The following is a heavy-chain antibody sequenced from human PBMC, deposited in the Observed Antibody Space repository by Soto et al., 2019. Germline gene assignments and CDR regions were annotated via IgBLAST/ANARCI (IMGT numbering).Heavy chain of an antibody. CDR1: GGTFSSYA. V-gene: IGHV1-69*13. CDR3: ASMVGAIKGYDY. J-gene: IGHJ4*02. D-gene: IGHD1-26*01. Sequence: AVKVSCKACGGTFSSYAISWVRQAPGQGLEWMGGIIPIFGTANYAQKFQGRVTITADESTSTAYMELSSLRSEDTAVYYCASMVGAIKGYDYWGQGTLVTVSS. CDR2: IIPIFGTA.